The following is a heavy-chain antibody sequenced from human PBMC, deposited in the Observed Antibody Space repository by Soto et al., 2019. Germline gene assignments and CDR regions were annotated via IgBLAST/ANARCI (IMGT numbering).Heavy chain of an antibody. CDR1: GYTFTSYD. CDR2: MNPNSGNR. D-gene: IGHD2-15*01. J-gene: IGHJ6*02. V-gene: IGHV1-8*01. Sequence: QVQLVQSGAEVKKPGASVKVSCKASGYTFTSYDINWVRQATGQGLEWMGWMNPNSGNRGYAQKFQGRVTMTRNTSISTAYMELSSLRSEDTAVYYCARGHNVVVAATARYYYYGMDVWGQGTTVTVSS. CDR3: ARGHNVVVAATARYYYYGMDV.